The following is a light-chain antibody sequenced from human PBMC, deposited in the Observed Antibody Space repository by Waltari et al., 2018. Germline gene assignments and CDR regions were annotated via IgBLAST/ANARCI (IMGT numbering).Light chain of an antibody. CDR3: CSYAGSGTYI. J-gene: IGLJ1*01. V-gene: IGLV2-23*02. CDR1: TSAVGNYNL. CDR2: EVI. Sequence: QSALTQPASVSGTPGQSITISCTGTTSAVGNYNLVSWYQHHPGKAPNLMICEVIKRPSGVSDRFSGSKSGNTASLTISGLQAEDEADYYCCSYAGSGTYIFGTGTKVTVL.